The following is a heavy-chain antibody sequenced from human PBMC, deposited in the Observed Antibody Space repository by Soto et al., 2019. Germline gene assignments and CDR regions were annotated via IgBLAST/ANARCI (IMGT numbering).Heavy chain of an antibody. D-gene: IGHD1-26*01. CDR2: ISYDGSNK. J-gene: IGHJ4*02. Sequence: GGSLRLSCAASGFTFSSYAMHWVRQAPGKGLEWVAVISYDGSNKYYADSVKGRFTISRDNSKNTLYLQMNSLRAEDTAVYYCASSHLPGSSLMGGFWGQGTLVTVSS. CDR3: ASSHLPGSSLMGGF. CDR1: GFTFSSYA. V-gene: IGHV3-30-3*01.